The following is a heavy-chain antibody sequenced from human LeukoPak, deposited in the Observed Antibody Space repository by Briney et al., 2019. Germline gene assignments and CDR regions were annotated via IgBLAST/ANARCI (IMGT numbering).Heavy chain of an antibody. CDR2: IYYSGST. J-gene: IGHJ6*03. CDR3: ARAAYGDFDAMSHYYYMDV. V-gene: IGHV4-59*11. CDR1: GDSISSHY. D-gene: IGHD4-17*01. Sequence: SETLFLTCTVSGDSISSHYWSWIRQPPGKRLKWIGYIYYSGSTNYNPSLKGRVTISVDTSKKGFSRKLSSVTAADTAVYYCARAAYGDFDAMSHYYYMDVWGKWTTVIVSS.